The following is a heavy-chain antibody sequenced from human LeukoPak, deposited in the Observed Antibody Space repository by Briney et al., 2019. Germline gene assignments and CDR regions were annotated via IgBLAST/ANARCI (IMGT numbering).Heavy chain of an antibody. Sequence: ASVKASCKASGYTFTSYDINWVRQATGQGLEWMGWINPKSGGTVYAQKFQGRVTMTRDTSSSTAYMELSRLRFDDTVVYYCARGPRITIFGVVMANDAFDIWGQGTMVTVSS. CDR2: INPKSGGT. CDR1: GYTFTSYD. J-gene: IGHJ3*02. CDR3: ARGPRITIFGVVMANDAFDI. V-gene: IGHV1-2*02. D-gene: IGHD3-3*01.